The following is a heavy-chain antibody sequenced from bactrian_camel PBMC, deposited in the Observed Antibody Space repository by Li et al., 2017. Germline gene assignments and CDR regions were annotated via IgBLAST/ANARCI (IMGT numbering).Heavy chain of an antibody. CDR2: INGGGSSP. CDR3: VLRDWVPAY. V-gene: IGHV3S1*01. D-gene: IGHD3*01. CDR1: GFTFSTYW. Sequence: HVQLVESGGGLVQPGGSLRLSCAASGFTFSTYWMYWVRQAPGKGLEWVSTINGINGGGSSPYYADSVKGRFTISRDNTKNTMYLQMRSLKSEDTALYFCVLRDWVPAYWGQGTQVTVS. J-gene: IGHJ4*01.